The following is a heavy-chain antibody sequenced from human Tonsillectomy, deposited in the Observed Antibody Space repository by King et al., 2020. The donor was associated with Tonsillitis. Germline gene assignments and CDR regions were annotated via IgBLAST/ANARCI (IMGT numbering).Heavy chain of an antibody. CDR2: ISNDGSKK. Sequence: LVESGGGVVQPGRSLRLSCAASGFTFSIYAIHWVRQAPGKGLEWVAVISNDGSKKFYADSVKGRFTISRDNSKNTLYVQMNSLRAEDTAVYYCARGNYDYVWGSLDYWGQGTLVTVSS. D-gene: IGHD3-16*01. CDR3: ARGNYDYVWGSLDY. J-gene: IGHJ4*02. V-gene: IGHV3-30*01. CDR1: GFTFSIYA.